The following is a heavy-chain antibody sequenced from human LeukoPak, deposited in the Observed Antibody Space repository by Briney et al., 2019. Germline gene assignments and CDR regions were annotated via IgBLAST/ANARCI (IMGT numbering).Heavy chain of an antibody. J-gene: IGHJ4*02. V-gene: IGHV4-39*01. CDR3: RGYDSSGHSLFDY. Sequence: SETLSLTCAVSGDSISSNNYYWAWVRQPPGKGLEWIGSVSYSGSIYYHPSLKSRVTMSVDTSRNQFSLKLTSVTAADTALYYCRGYDSSGHSLFDYWGQGTLVTVSS. CDR2: VSYSGSI. D-gene: IGHD3-22*01. CDR1: GDSISSNNYY.